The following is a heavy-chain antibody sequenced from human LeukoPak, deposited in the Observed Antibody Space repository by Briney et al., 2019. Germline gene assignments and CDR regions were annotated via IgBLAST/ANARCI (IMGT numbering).Heavy chain of an antibody. CDR1: GFTFSSYA. Sequence: GGSLRLSCAASGFTFSSYAMSWVRQGPGKGLEWVSSASGSAGGTYYADPVKGRFTISRDNSKDTLFLQMNSLRAEDTAVYYCAKGLSSSSWRGGDYWGQGTLVTVSS. CDR3: AKGLSSSSWRGGDY. D-gene: IGHD3-22*01. V-gene: IGHV3-23*01. J-gene: IGHJ4*02. CDR2: ASGSAGGT.